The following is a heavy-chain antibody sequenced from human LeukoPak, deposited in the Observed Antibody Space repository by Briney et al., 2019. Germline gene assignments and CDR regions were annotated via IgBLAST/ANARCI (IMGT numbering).Heavy chain of an antibody. CDR3: ARAGSLGSYSNYYYYYYMDV. D-gene: IGHD4-11*01. J-gene: IGHJ6*03. Sequence: ASVKVSCKASGGTFSSYAISWVRQAPGQGLEWMGGIIPIFGTANYAQKFQGRVTITADESTSTAYMELSSLGSEDTAVYYCARAGSLGSYSNYYYYYYMDVWGKGTTVTVSS. CDR2: IIPIFGTA. CDR1: GGTFSSYA. V-gene: IGHV1-69*13.